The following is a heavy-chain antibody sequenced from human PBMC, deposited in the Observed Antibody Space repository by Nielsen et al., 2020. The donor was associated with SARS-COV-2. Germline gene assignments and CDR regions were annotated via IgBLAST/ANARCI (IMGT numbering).Heavy chain of an antibody. J-gene: IGHJ5*02. D-gene: IGHD4-17*01. CDR1: GFTFSSYS. CDR3: ARDGAVTTSPNWFDP. CDR2: ISSSSSYI. Sequence: GASLKISCAASGFTFSSYSMNWVRQAPGKGLEWVSSISSSSSYIYYADSVKGRFTISRDNAKNSLYLQMNSLRAEDTAVYYCARDGAVTTSPNWFDPWGQGTLVTVSS. V-gene: IGHV3-21*01.